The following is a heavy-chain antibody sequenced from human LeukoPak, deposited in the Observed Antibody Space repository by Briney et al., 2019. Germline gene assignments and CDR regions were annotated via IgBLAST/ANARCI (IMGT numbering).Heavy chain of an antibody. J-gene: IGHJ4*02. D-gene: IGHD2-15*01. CDR3: ARDMNLGGFDY. CDR2: IYYSGST. Sequence: SETLSLTCTVSGGSISRYYWSWIRQPPGKGLEWIGYIYYSGSTNYNPSLKSRVTISVNTSKNQFSLKLSSVTAADTAVYYCARDMNLGGFDYWGQGTLVTVSS. V-gene: IGHV4-59*01. CDR1: GGSISRYY.